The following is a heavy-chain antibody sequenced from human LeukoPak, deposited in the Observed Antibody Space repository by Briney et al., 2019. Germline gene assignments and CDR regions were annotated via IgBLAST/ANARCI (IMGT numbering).Heavy chain of an antibody. D-gene: IGHD3-10*01. Sequence: PSETLSLTCTVSGGSISSYYWSWIRQPAGKGLEWIGYIYYSGSTNYNPSLKSRVTISVDTSKNQFSLKLSSVTAADTAVYYCARERLVRGVPDAFDIWGQGTVLTVSS. CDR1: GGSISSYY. CDR2: IYYSGST. J-gene: IGHJ3*02. V-gene: IGHV4-59*12. CDR3: ARERLVRGVPDAFDI.